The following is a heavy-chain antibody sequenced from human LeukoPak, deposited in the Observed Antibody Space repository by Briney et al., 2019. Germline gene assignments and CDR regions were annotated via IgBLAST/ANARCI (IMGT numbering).Heavy chain of an antibody. CDR1: GFTSSNYW. CDR3: TKDERIIHHYYYMDV. CDR2: IKEDESEK. Sequence: GGSLRLSYAGSGFTSSNYWMSWVRQAPGKGLERVASIKEDESEKYYVDSVRGRFTITRDNARNSVYLQMSSLRGEDTAVYYCTKDERIIHHYYYMDVWGKGTTVTVYS. D-gene: IGHD2/OR15-2a*01. J-gene: IGHJ6*03. V-gene: IGHV3-7*01.